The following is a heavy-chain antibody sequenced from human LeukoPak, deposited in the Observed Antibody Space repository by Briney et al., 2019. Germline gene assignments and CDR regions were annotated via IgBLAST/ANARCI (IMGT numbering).Heavy chain of an antibody. V-gene: IGHV4-39*07. D-gene: IGHD3-10*01. CDR1: GASISSSTYY. CDR2: IYYSGST. J-gene: IGHJ5*02. CDR3: ARGRGEGRGISMVRGVRAPSYNWFDP. Sequence: SPSETLSLTCTVSGASISSSTYYWGWIRQPPGKGLEWIGSIYYSGSTYYNPSLKSRVTISVDTSKNQFSLKLSSVTAADTAVYYCARGRGEGRGISMVRGVRAPSYNWFDPWGHGTLVTVSS.